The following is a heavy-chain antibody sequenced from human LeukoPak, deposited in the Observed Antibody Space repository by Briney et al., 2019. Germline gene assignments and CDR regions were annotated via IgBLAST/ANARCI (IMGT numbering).Heavy chain of an antibody. CDR2: IYYSGST. J-gene: IGHJ4*02. V-gene: IGHV4-39*07. CDR3: ARRGYCSGGSCYVDYFDY. Sequence: SETLSLTCTVSVGSISSSNYYWAWIRQPPGKGLEWIGSIYYSGSTYYNPSLKSRVTISVDTSKNQFSLKLSSVTAADTAVYYCARRGYCSGGSCYVDYFDYWGQGTLVTVSS. D-gene: IGHD2-15*01. CDR1: VGSISSSNYY.